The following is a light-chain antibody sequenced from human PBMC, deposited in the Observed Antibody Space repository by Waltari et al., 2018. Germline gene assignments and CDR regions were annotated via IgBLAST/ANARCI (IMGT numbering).Light chain of an antibody. J-gene: IGKJ3*01. CDR1: QCVSSN. V-gene: IGKV3D-15*01. CDR2: GAS. Sequence: EIVLTQSPATLSVSPGDRATLYCRASQCVSSNLAWYQQKPGQAPRLLIYGASTRATGIPARFSGTGSGTDFTLTISSLQSEDFAVYYCQQYNNWPPLFTFGPGTKVDMK. CDR3: QQYNNWPPLFT.